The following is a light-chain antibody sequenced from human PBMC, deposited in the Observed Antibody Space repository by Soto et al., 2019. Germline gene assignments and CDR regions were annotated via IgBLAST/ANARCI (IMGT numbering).Light chain of an antibody. CDR3: QQVNSYPYT. Sequence: DIQLTQSPSFLSASVGDRVTITCRASQGISSYLGWYQQKPGKAPNLLIFAASTLQDGVPSRFSGSGSGTEFTLTISSLQPEDCATYYCQQVNSYPYTFGQGPPWRS. J-gene: IGKJ2*01. CDR2: AAS. CDR1: QGISSY. V-gene: IGKV1-9*01.